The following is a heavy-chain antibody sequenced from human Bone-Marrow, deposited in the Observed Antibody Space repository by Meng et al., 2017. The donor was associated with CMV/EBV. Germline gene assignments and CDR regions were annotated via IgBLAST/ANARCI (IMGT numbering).Heavy chain of an antibody. CDR3: ARECGDLGYCSSTSCWNDAFDI. D-gene: IGHD2-2*01. V-gene: IGHV3-48*03. CDR2: ISSSGSTI. CDR1: GFTFSSYE. J-gene: IGHJ3*02. Sequence: GESLKISCAASGFTFSSYEMNWVRQAPGKGLEWVSYISSSGSTIYYADSVKGRFTISRDNAKNSLYLQMNSLRAEDTAVYYCARECGDLGYCSSTSCWNDAFDIWGQGTMVTFSS.